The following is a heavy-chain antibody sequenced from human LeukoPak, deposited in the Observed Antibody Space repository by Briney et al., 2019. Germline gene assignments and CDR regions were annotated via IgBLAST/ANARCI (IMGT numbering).Heavy chain of an antibody. V-gene: IGHV4-59*11. CDR3: ARVDLGGSGYFFDL. J-gene: IGHJ4*02. CDR1: GGYINSHY. D-gene: IGHD3-22*01. Sequence: SETLSLTCTVSGGYINSHYWGWIRQPPGKVLEYIGYISYTGSAIYGPSLESRVTISIDTSKKEFSLNLRSVNTADTAVYYCARVDLGGSGYFFDLWGQGALVTVSS. CDR2: ISYTGSA.